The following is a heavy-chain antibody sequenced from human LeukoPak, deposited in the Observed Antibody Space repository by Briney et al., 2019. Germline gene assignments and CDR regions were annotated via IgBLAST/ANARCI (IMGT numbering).Heavy chain of an antibody. CDR3: AKWTEGGAFDS. J-gene: IGHJ3*01. Sequence: SETLSLTCTVSGGSITSYYWSWFRQPPGKGLEFIGYIFYTGSTNYNPSLKSRVTISVDTSKNQFSLKLSSVTAADTAVYYCAKWTEGGAFDSWGQGTMLIVSS. V-gene: IGHV4-59*01. CDR1: GGSITSYY. D-gene: IGHD1-26*01. CDR2: IFYTGST.